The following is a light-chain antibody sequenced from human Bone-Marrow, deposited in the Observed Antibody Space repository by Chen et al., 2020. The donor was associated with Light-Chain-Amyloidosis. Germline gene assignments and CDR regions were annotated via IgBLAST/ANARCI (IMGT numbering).Light chain of an antibody. Sequence: QSALTQPASVSGSPGQSITISCTGTSSDVGGYNHVSWYQQHPDKAPKLMIYEVTNRPSWVPDRFSGSKSDNTASLTISGLQTEDEADYFCSSYTITNPLVFGSGTRVTVL. CDR2: EVT. CDR1: SSDVGGYNH. CDR3: SSYTITNPLV. V-gene: IGLV2-14*01. J-gene: IGLJ1*01.